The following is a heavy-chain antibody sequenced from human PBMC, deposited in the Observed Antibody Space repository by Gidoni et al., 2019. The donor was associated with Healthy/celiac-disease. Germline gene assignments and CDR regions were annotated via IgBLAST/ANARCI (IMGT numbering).Heavy chain of an antibody. J-gene: IGHJ3*02. CDR1: GGSISSSSYY. CDR2: IYYSGST. D-gene: IGHD3-9*01. Sequence: QLQLQESGPGLVKPSETLSLTCTVSGGSISSSSYYWGWIRQPPGKGLEWIGSIYYSGSTYYNPSLKSRVTISVDTSKNQFSLKLSSVTAADTAVYYCARHSPNYDILTGYRRAFDIWGQGTMVTVSS. CDR3: ARHSPNYDILTGYRRAFDI. V-gene: IGHV4-39*01.